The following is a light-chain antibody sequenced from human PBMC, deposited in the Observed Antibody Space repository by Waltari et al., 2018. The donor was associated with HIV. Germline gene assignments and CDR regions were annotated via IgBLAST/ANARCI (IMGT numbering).Light chain of an antibody. J-gene: IGKJ2*01. CDR1: QNIRNF. CDR2: TAS. Sequence: DIQMTQSPSSLSASVGDRVTIVCRASQNIRNFLNWYQQKPEKAPQLLIYTASTLQGGVPSRFDGSGSGTDFSLTISSLQPEDFATYFCQQSYSIPYTFGQRTTLEI. V-gene: IGKV1-39*01. CDR3: QQSYSIPYT.